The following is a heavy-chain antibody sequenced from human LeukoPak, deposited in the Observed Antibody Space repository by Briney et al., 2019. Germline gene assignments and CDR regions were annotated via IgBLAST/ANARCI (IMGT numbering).Heavy chain of an antibody. J-gene: IGHJ4*02. D-gene: IGHD2-2*01. Sequence: GESLKISCRGSGYSFTTYWIGWVRQMPGKGLEWMGTIYPGDSDTRYSPSFQGQVTMSADKSINTAYLQWSSLKASDTAMYYCARRKGCSSTSCPPDYWGQGTLVTVSS. CDR1: GYSFTTYW. V-gene: IGHV5-51*01. CDR3: ARRKGCSSTSCPPDY. CDR2: IYPGDSDT.